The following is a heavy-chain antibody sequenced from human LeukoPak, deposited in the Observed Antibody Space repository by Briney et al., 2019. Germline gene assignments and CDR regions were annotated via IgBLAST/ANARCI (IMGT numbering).Heavy chain of an antibody. J-gene: IGHJ4*02. CDR3: ARDSGLLPIVTYYFDS. Sequence: GGSLRLSCAASGFTLSNYAMHWVRQAPGKGLEWVSSISSSSSYMYYADSMRGRFTISRDSAQNSLYLQMNGLKAEDTAVYYCARDSGLLPIVTYYFDSWGQGTLVTVSS. D-gene: IGHD3-22*01. CDR1: GFTLSNYA. CDR2: ISSSSSYM. V-gene: IGHV3-21*01.